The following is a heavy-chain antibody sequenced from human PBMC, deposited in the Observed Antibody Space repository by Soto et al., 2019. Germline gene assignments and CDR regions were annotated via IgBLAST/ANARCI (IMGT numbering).Heavy chain of an antibody. CDR3: ARGPPGYGSGRGPYYYYGMDV. CDR1: GGSFSGYY. CDR2: INHSGST. J-gene: IGHJ6*02. D-gene: IGHD3-10*01. V-gene: IGHV4-34*01. Sequence: SETLSLTCAVYGGSFSGYYWSWIRQPPGKGLEWIGEINHSGSTNYNPSLKSRFTISVDTSKNQFSLKLGSVTAADTAVYYCARGPPGYGSGRGPYYYYGMDVWGQGTTVTVSS.